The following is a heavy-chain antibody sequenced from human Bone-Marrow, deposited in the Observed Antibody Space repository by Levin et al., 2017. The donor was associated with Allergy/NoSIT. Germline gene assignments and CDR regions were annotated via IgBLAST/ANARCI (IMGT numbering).Heavy chain of an antibody. CDR1: GFTFSSYG. CDR2: ISYDGSNK. CDR3: AKDGSIAARKSLNNWFDP. V-gene: IGHV3-30*18. Sequence: GGSLRLSCAASGFTFSSYGMHWVRQAPGKGLEWVAVISYDGSNKYYADSVKGRFTISRDNSKNTLYLQMNSLRAEDTAVYYCAKDGSIAARKSLNNWFDPWGQGTLVTVSS. D-gene: IGHD6-6*01. J-gene: IGHJ5*02.